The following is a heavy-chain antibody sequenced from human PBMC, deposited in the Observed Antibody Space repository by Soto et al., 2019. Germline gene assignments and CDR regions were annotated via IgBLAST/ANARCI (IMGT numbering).Heavy chain of an antibody. D-gene: IGHD2-2*01. CDR3: AKDRSDIVVVPAAMSGLGVDY. J-gene: IGHJ4*02. CDR2: ISYDGSNK. CDR1: GFNFSSYG. Sequence: GGSLRLSCAASGFNFSSYGMHWVRQAPGKGLEWVAVISYDGSNKYYADSVKGRFTISRDNSKNTLYLQMNSLRAEDTAVYYCAKDRSDIVVVPAAMSGLGVDYWGQGTLVTVSS. V-gene: IGHV3-30*18.